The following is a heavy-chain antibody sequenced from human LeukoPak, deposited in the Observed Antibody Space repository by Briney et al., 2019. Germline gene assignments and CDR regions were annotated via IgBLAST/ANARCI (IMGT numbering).Heavy chain of an antibody. CDR2: IYTSGST. CDR3: AREGRRDILTGYQLGSSGFDP. Sequence: SETLSLTCTVSGGSISSGSYYWSWIRQPAGKGLEWIGRIYTSGSTNYNPSLKSRVTISVDTSKNQFSLKLSSVTAADTAVYYCAREGRRDILTGYQLGSSGFDPWGQGTLVTVSS. CDR1: GGSISSGSYY. V-gene: IGHV4-61*02. J-gene: IGHJ5*02. D-gene: IGHD3-9*01.